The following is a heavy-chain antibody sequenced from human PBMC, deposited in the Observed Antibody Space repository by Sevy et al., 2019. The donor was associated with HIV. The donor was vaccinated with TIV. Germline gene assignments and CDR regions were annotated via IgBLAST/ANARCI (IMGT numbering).Heavy chain of an antibody. CDR2: ISYDGSNK. CDR3: GRVAMKWELLYHFDY. V-gene: IGHV3-30-3*01. CDR1: GFTFSSFP. D-gene: IGHD1-26*01. Sequence: GGSLRLSCAASGFTFSSFPMHWVRQAPGRGLEWVAVISYDGSNKYYADSVKGRFTISRDNSKNTLYLQMSSLRAEDTAVDYCGRVAMKWELLYHFDYWGQGTLVTVSS. J-gene: IGHJ4*02.